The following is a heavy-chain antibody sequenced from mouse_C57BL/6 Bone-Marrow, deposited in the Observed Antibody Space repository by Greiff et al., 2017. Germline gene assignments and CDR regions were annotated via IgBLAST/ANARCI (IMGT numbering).Heavy chain of an antibody. D-gene: IGHD2-1*01. CDR3: ASLYGNFDY. CDR1: GYTFTSYW. CDR2: IYPGSGST. Sequence: VQGVESGAELVKPGASVKMSCKASGYTFTSYWITWVKQRPGQGLEWIGDIYPGSGSTNYNEKFKSKATLTVDTSSSTAYMQLSSLTSEDSAVYYCASLYGNFDYWGQGTTLTVSS. J-gene: IGHJ2*01. V-gene: IGHV1-55*01.